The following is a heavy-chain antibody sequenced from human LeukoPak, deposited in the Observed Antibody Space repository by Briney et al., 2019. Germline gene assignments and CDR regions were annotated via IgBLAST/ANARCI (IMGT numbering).Heavy chain of an antibody. D-gene: IGHD3-22*01. Sequence: ASVKVSCKASGYTFTSYYMHWVRQAPGQGLEWMGIINPSGGSTSYAQKFQGRVTMTRDTSTSTVYMELSSLRSEDTAVYYCARDPRNYYDSSGYPDDYWGQGTLVTVSS. CDR3: ARDPRNYYDSSGYPDDY. CDR2: INPSGGST. CDR1: GYTFTSYY. V-gene: IGHV1-46*01. J-gene: IGHJ4*02.